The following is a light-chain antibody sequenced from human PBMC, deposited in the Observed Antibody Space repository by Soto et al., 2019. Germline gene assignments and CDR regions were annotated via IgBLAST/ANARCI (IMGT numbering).Light chain of an antibody. CDR1: QSVRTK. V-gene: IGKV3D-15*01. CDR2: GAS. CDR3: QQYNKWPAEIT. J-gene: IGKJ5*01. Sequence: EIVMTQSPATLSVSPGQGATLSCRASQSVRTKLAWYQQKPGQAPRPLIYGASSRATGIPARFSGSGSGTEFTLTISSLQSEDSGVYYCQQYNKWPAEITFGQGTRLEIK.